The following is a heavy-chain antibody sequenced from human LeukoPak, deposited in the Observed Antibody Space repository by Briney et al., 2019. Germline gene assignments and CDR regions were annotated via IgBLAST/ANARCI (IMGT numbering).Heavy chain of an antibody. J-gene: IGHJ4*02. Sequence: SETLSLTCTVSDGSISSSSYYWDWIRQPPGKGPEWIGSIYYSGSTYYNPSLKSRVTISVDTSKNQFSLKLSSVTAADTAVYYCARSGYPGRLLDYWGQGTLVTVSS. CDR1: DGSISSSSYY. CDR3: ARSGYPGRLLDY. CDR2: IYYSGST. D-gene: IGHD3-3*01. V-gene: IGHV4-39*07.